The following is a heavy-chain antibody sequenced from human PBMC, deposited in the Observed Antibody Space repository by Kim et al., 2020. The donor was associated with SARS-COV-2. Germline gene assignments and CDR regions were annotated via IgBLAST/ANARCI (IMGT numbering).Heavy chain of an antibody. CDR1: GYSFTSYW. CDR3: ARRALYSSSPLYDYIWGSYAFDI. CDR2: IYPGDSDT. D-gene: IGHD3-16*01. V-gene: IGHV5-51*01. J-gene: IGHJ3*02. Sequence: GESLKISCKGSGYSFTSYWIGWVRQMPGKGLEWMGIIYPGDSDTRYSPSFQGRVTISADKSISTAYLQWSSLKASDTAMYYCARRALYSSSPLYDYIWGSYAFDIWGQGTMVTVSS.